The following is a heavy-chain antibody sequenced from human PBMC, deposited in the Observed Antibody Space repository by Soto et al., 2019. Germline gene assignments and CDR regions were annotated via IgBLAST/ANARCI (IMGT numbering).Heavy chain of an antibody. CDR2: ISSSSSTI. V-gene: IGHV3-48*04. Sequence: GSLRLPCAASGFTFSSYSMNWVRQAPGKGLEWVSYISSSSSTIYYADSVKGRFTISRDNAKNSLYLQMNSLRAEDTAVYYCARDGVVVVPAAPYNWFDPWGQGTLVTVSS. D-gene: IGHD2-2*01. CDR3: ARDGVVVVPAAPYNWFDP. CDR1: GFTFSSYS. J-gene: IGHJ5*02.